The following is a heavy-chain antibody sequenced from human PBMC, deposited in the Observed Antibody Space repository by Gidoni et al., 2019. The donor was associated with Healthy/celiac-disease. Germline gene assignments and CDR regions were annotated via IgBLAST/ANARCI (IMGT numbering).Heavy chain of an antibody. CDR3: AKDDYVGPLGGVRNEY. CDR2: ISGSGGST. Sequence: EVQLVESGGGLVQPGGSLRLSCAASGFTFSSYAMSWVRQAPGKGLEWVSAISGSGGSTYYADSVKGRFTISRDNSKNTLYLQMNSLRAEDTAVYYCAKDDYVGPLGGVRNEYWGQGTLVTVSS. J-gene: IGHJ4*02. CDR1: GFTFSSYA. D-gene: IGHD2-8*02. V-gene: IGHV3-23*04.